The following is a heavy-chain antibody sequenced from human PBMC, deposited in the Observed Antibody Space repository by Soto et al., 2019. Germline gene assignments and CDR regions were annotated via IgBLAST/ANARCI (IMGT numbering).Heavy chain of an antibody. J-gene: IGHJ4*02. CDR2: ISSSSSYI. V-gene: IGHV3-21*01. CDR1: GFTFSSYS. CDR3: ARRGTGLSFDY. D-gene: IGHD1-1*01. Sequence: GGSLRLSCAASGFTFSSYSMNWVRQAPGKGLEWVSSISSSSSYIYYAGSVKGRFTISRDNAKNSLYLQMNSLRAEDTAVYYCARRGTGLSFDYWGQGTLVTVSS.